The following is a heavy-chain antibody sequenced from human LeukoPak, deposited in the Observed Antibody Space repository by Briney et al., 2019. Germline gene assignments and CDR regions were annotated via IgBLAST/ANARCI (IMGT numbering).Heavy chain of an antibody. CDR3: AKATRVVGPTSNDY. Sequence: GGSLRLSCAASGFTFSSYAMSWVLQAPGKGLEWVSAISGSGGSTYYADSVKGRFTISRDNSKNTLYLQMNSLRAEDTAVYYCAKATRVVGPTSNDYWGQGTLVTVSS. CDR1: GFTFSSYA. J-gene: IGHJ4*02. D-gene: IGHD3-22*01. V-gene: IGHV3-23*01. CDR2: ISGSGGST.